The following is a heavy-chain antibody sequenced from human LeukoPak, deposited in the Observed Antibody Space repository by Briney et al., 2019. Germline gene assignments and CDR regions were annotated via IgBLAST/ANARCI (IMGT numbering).Heavy chain of an antibody. CDR2: MNHSGST. D-gene: IGHD3-10*01. Sequence: SGTLSLTCAVYGGSFSGYYWSWIRHPPGKGLEWIGEMNHSGSTNYNPSLKSRVTISVDTSKNQFSLRLSSVTATDTAVYYCARRLGRKFGERFYYYHYMDVWGKGTTVTISS. CDR1: GGSFSGYY. J-gene: IGHJ6*03. V-gene: IGHV4-34*01. CDR3: ARRLGRKFGERFYYYHYMDV.